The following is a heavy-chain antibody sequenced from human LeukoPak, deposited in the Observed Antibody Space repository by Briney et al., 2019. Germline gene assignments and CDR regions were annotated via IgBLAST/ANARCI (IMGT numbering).Heavy chain of an antibody. CDR3: ARDRYYDFLAFDY. D-gene: IGHD3-3*01. V-gene: IGHV3-30*02. J-gene: IGHJ4*02. CDR2: IRYDGSDK. CDR1: GFTFNRYA. Sequence: GGSLRLSCAASGFTFNRYAMHWVRQAPGKGLEWVTFIRYDGSDKYYADSVKGRFTISRDNAKNSLYLQMNSLRAEDTAVYYCARDRYYDFLAFDYWGQGTLVTVSS.